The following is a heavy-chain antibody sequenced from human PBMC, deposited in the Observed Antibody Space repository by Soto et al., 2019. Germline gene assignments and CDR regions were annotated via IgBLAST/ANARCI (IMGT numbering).Heavy chain of an antibody. D-gene: IGHD5-12*01. V-gene: IGHV1-69*13. Sequence: SVKVSCKASGGTFSSYAISWVRQAPGQGLEWMGGIIPIFGTANYAQKFQGRVTITADESTSTAYMELSSLRSEDTAVYYCARGRDGYNLSDFYFDYWGQGTLVTVSS. CDR2: IIPIFGTA. CDR3: ARGRDGYNLSDFYFDY. J-gene: IGHJ4*02. CDR1: GGTFSSYA.